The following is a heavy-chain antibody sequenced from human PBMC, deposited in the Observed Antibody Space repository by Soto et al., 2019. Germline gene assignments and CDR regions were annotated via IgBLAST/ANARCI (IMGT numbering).Heavy chain of an antibody. CDR1: GFTFGDCA. CDR2: IRSKAYGGTT. Sequence: GGSLRLSCTASGFTFGDCAMSWFRQAPGKGLEWVGFIRSKAYGGTTEYAASVKGRFTISRDDSKSIAYLQMNSLKTEDTAVYYCTRENYGDYDGSLGYWGQGTLVTVSS. D-gene: IGHD4-17*01. J-gene: IGHJ4*02. V-gene: IGHV3-49*03. CDR3: TRENYGDYDGSLGY.